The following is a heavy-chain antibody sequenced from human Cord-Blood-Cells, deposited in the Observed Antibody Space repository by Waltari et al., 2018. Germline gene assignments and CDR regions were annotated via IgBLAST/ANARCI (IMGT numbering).Heavy chain of an antibody. Sequence: QVQLVQSGAEVKKPGASVKVSCKASGYTFTGYYMHWVRQAPGQGLEWMGRINPNSGGTNYAQKFQGRVTMTRDTSINTAYMELSRLRSDDTAVYYCARPTLLSGSYYDYWGQGTLVTVSS. CDR2: INPNSGGT. CDR1: GYTFTGYY. V-gene: IGHV1-2*06. J-gene: IGHJ4*02. D-gene: IGHD3-10*01. CDR3: ARPTLLSGSYYDY.